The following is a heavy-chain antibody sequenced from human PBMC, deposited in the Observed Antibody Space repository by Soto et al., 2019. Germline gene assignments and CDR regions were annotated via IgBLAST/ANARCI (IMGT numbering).Heavy chain of an antibody. CDR1: GYTFTSYG. Sequence: ASVKVSCKASGYTFTSYGISWVRQAPGQGLEWMGWISAYNGNTNYAQKFQGRVTMTRDTSISTAYMELSRLRSDDTAVYYCARDEGPTYYYGMDVWGQGTTVTVSS. J-gene: IGHJ6*02. CDR3: ARDEGPTYYYGMDV. V-gene: IGHV1-18*01. CDR2: ISAYNGNT.